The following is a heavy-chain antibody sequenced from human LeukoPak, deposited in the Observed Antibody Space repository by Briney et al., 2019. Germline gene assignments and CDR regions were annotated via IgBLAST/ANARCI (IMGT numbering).Heavy chain of an antibody. CDR2: IRSRPYNYAT. D-gene: IGHD3-3*01. V-gene: IGHV3-73*01. CDR1: GFSFTDSP. CDR3: VWSSYIEGVFDP. J-gene: IGHJ5*02. Sequence: GGSLRLSCAASGFSFTDSPIHWVRQASGKGLEWVGRIRSRPYNYATAYAASLRGRFTVSRDDPKNTAYLQMNSLRTEDTAVYYCVWSSYIEGVFDPWGQGTLVTVSS.